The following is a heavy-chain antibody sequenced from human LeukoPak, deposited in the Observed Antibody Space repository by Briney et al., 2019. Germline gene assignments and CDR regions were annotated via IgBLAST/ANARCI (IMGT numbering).Heavy chain of an antibody. V-gene: IGHV1-69*05. J-gene: IGHJ4*02. CDR1: GGTFSSYA. CDR2: IIPIFGTA. CDR3: ARAEIFGELPPDFDY. D-gene: IGHD3-10*01. Sequence: SVKVSCKASGGTFSSYAISWVRQAPGQGLEWMGGIIPIFGTANYAQKFQGRVTITTDESTSTAYMELSSLRSEDTAVYHCARAEIFGELPPDFDYWGQGTLLTVSS.